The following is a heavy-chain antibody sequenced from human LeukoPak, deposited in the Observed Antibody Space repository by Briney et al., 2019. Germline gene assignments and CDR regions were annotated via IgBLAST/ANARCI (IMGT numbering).Heavy chain of an antibody. J-gene: IGHJ6*03. CDR3: AKGRAAPFYYYYMDV. Sequence: PGGSLRLSCAASGFTFSSYARSWVRQAPGKGLEGVSAVSGSGGSTYYADSVKGRFTISRDNSKNTLYLQMNSLRAEDTAVYYCAKGRAAPFYYYYMDVWGKGTTVTVSS. D-gene: IGHD2-15*01. CDR2: VSGSGGST. CDR1: GFTFSSYA. V-gene: IGHV3-23*01.